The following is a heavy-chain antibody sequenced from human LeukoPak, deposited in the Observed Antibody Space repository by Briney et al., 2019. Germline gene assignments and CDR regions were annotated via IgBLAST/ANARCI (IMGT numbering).Heavy chain of an antibody. J-gene: IGHJ6*02. D-gene: IGHD2-15*01. CDR1: GFTFSSYG. CDR3: ARVGCSGGSCYSMNYGMDV. V-gene: IGHV3-30*02. Sequence: PGGSLRLSCAASGFTFSSYGMHWVRQAPGKGLEWVACIRYDGSNKYYADSVKGRFTISRDNSKNTLYLQMNSLRAEDTAVYYCARVGCSGGSCYSMNYGMDVWGQGTTVTVSS. CDR2: IRYDGSNK.